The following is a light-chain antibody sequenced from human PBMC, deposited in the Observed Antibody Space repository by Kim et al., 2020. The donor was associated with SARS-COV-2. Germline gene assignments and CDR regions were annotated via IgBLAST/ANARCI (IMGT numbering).Light chain of an antibody. CDR1: SRDVGGHNY. Sequence: GQSITISCTGTSRDVGGHNYVSWYQHHPGKAPKLMIYEVTKRPSGVSNRFSGSKSGNTASLTISGLQAEDEADYYCSSYTNSYTWVFGGGTQLTVL. CDR2: EVT. J-gene: IGLJ3*02. V-gene: IGLV2-14*01. CDR3: SSYTNSYTWV.